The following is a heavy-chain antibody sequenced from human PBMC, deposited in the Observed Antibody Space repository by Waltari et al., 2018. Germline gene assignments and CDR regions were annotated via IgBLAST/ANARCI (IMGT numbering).Heavy chain of an antibody. CDR3: ARALLGTVTIFDY. CDR2: IIPIFGTA. D-gene: IGHD4-17*01. CDR1: SSYA. V-gene: IGHV1-69*01. Sequence: SSYAISWVRQAPGQGLEWMGGIIPIFGTANYAKKFQGRVTITADESTSTAYMELSSLRSEDTAVYYCARALLGTVTIFDYWGQGTLVTVSS. J-gene: IGHJ4*02.